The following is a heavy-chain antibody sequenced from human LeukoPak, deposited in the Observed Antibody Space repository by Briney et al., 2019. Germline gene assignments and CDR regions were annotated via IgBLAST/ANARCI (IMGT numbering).Heavy chain of an antibody. D-gene: IGHD6-13*01. V-gene: IGHV5-51*01. CDR3: ARRVAAAETFDF. J-gene: IGHJ4*02. CDR2: IYPGDSDT. CDR1: GYSFTSYW. Sequence: GESLKISCKGSGYSFTSYWITWVRQMPGKGLEWMGIIYPGDSDTRYSPSFQGHVTISADKSINTAYLQWSSLKASGTAMYYCARRVAAAETFDFWGQGTQVTVSS.